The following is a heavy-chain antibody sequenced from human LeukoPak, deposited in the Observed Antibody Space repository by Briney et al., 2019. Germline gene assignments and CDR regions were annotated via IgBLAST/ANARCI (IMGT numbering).Heavy chain of an antibody. Sequence: GRTLRLSCAASGFTFDDYAMHWVRQAPGKGLEWVSGISWNSGSIGYADSVKGRFTISRDNAKNSLYLQMNSLRAEDMALYYCAKAPGTGYYRPYFHYWAQGTLVTVSS. J-gene: IGHJ4*02. CDR2: ISWNSGSI. CDR3: AKAPGTGYYRPYFHY. V-gene: IGHV3-9*03. CDR1: GFTFDDYA. D-gene: IGHD3-22*01.